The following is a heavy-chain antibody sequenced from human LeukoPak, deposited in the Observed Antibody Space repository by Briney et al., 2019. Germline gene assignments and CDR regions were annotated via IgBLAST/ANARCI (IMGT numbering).Heavy chain of an antibody. Sequence: KCGESLKISCKGSGYSFTNYWIGWVRQMPGKGLEWMGIIYPGDSDTRYSPSFQGQVTISADKSISTAYLQWSSLKASDTAMYYCARTRYYYDSSGARQYYFDYWGQGTLVTVSS. J-gene: IGHJ4*02. CDR1: GYSFTNYW. CDR3: ARTRYYYDSSGARQYYFDY. CDR2: IYPGDSDT. V-gene: IGHV5-51*01. D-gene: IGHD3-22*01.